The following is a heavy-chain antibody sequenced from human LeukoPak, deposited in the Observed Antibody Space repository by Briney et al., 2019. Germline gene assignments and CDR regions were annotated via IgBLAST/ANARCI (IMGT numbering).Heavy chain of an antibody. CDR3: AKLLATDYDDARSFDY. J-gene: IGHJ4*02. V-gene: IGHV3-11*04. CDR1: GFTFSDYY. D-gene: IGHD4-17*01. Sequence: GGSLRLSCAASGFTFSDYYMSWIRQAPGKGLEWVSYISSSGSTIYYADSVKGRFTISRDNAKNSLYLQMNSLRAEDTAVYYCAKLLATDYDDARSFDYWGQGTLVTVSS. CDR2: ISSSGSTI.